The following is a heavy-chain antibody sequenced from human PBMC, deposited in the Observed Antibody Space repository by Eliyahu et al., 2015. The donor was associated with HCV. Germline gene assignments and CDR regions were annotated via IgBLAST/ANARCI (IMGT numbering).Heavy chain of an antibody. J-gene: IGHJ4*02. CDR2: ISSSSSTI. CDR1: GFXXSSYS. CDR3: ARDRDGSGWSFDY. D-gene: IGHD6-19*01. Sequence: EVQLVESGGGLVQPGGSLRPSCAASGFXXSSYSMNWVRQAPGKGLEWVSYISSSSSTIYYADSVKGRLTISRDNAKNSLYLQMKSLRAEDTAVYYCARDRDGSGWSFDYWGQGTLVTVSS. V-gene: IGHV3-48*04.